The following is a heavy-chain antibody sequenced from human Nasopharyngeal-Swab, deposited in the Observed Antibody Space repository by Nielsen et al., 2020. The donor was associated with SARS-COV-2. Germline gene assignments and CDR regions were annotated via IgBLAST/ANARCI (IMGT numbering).Heavy chain of an antibody. J-gene: IGHJ4*02. V-gene: IGHV1-3*01. CDR3: ARSGTVGAPGFDY. Sequence: ASVKVSCKVSGCTFTTYAIHWVRHAPGQRLEWMAWINAGTGNREYSQRFQGRVTISADTSASTAYMELHSLRSEDTAVYYCARSGTVGAPGFDYWGQGTLVTVSS. CDR1: GCTFTTYA. D-gene: IGHD1-26*01. CDR2: INAGTGNR.